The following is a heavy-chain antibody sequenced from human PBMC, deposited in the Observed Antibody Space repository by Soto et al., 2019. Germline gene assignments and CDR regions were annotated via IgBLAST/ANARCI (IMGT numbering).Heavy chain of an antibody. Sequence: GGSLRLSCAASGFTFSSYDMHWVRQATGKGLEWVSAIGTAGDTYYPGSVKGRFTISRENAKNSLYLQMNSLRAGDTAVYYCARVGRDYGDYGVHYYYYMDVWGKGTTVTVSS. CDR3: ARVGRDYGDYGVHYYYYMDV. D-gene: IGHD4-17*01. J-gene: IGHJ6*03. CDR1: GFTFSSYD. V-gene: IGHV3-13*01. CDR2: IGTAGDT.